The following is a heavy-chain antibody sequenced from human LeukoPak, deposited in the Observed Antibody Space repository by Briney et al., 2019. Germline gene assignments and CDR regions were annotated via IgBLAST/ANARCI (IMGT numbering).Heavy chain of an antibody. CDR3: ARGRGDFWRPFDY. D-gene: IGHD3-3*01. Sequence: SETLSLTCTVSGDSISSYYWSWIRQPAGKGLEWIGRFYTNGSTNYNPSLKSRVTISVDTSKNQFSLKLSSVTAADTAVYYCARGRGDFWRPFDYWGQGTLVTVSS. V-gene: IGHV4-4*07. J-gene: IGHJ4*02. CDR2: FYTNGST. CDR1: GDSISSYY.